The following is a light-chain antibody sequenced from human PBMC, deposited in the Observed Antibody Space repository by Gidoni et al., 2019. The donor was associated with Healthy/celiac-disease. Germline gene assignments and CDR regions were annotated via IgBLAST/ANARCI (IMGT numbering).Light chain of an antibody. Sequence: QSVLTQPPSVSAAPGHTVTISCSGSSSNIGNNYVSWYQQLPGTAPKLLIYDNNKRPSGIPDRCSGSKSGTSATLGITGLQTGDEADYYCGTWDSSLSAGGVFGGGTKLTVL. CDR2: DNN. CDR3: GTWDSSLSAGGV. V-gene: IGLV1-51*01. CDR1: SSNIGNNY. J-gene: IGLJ3*02.